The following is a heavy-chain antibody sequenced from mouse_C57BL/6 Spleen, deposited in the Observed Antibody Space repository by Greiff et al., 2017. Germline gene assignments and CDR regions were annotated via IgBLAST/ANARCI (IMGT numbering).Heavy chain of an antibody. J-gene: IGHJ2*01. CDR2: IDPSDSYT. D-gene: IGHD2-1*01. Sequence: VQLQQPGAELVRPGTSVKLSCKASGYTFTSYWMHWVKQRPGQGLEWIGVIDPSDSYTNYNPKFKGKATLTVDTSSSTAYMQLSSLTSEDSAVYYCANYGNYYFDYWGQGTTLTVSS. CDR1: GYTFTSYW. V-gene: IGHV1-59*01. CDR3: ANYGNYYFDY.